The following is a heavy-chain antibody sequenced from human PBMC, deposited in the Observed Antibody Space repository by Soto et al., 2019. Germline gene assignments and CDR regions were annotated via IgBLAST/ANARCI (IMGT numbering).Heavy chain of an antibody. Sequence: QVQLVESGGGVVQPGRSVRLSCAASGFTFSIYGMHWVRQAPGKGLEWVAVISYDGSKKYHADSVKGRFTISRDNSKNTQYLQMNSLRAEDTAVYYCAKGADSSGYYNFDYRGQGTLVTVSS. D-gene: IGHD3-22*01. V-gene: IGHV3-30*18. J-gene: IGHJ4*02. CDR2: ISYDGSKK. CDR1: GFTFSIYG. CDR3: AKGADSSGYYNFDY.